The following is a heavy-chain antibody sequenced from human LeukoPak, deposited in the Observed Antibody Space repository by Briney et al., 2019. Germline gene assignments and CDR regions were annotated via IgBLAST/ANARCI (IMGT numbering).Heavy chain of an antibody. D-gene: IGHD6-6*01. J-gene: IGHJ4*02. Sequence: GGSLRLSCAASGFTSSSYAMSWVRQAPGKRLEWVSAISGSGGSTYYADSVKGRVTISRDNSKNTLYLQMNSLRAEDMAVYYCAKHLIEYSSSCFDHWGQGTLVTVSS. V-gene: IGHV3-23*01. CDR2: ISGSGGST. CDR3: AKHLIEYSSSCFDH. CDR1: GFTSSSYA.